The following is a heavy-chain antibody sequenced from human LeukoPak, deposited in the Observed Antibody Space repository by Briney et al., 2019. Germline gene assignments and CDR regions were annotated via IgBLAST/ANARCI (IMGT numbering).Heavy chain of an antibody. CDR1: GGSISSSNYY. CDR2: IYHSGST. J-gene: IGHJ4*02. Sequence: PSETLSLTCTVSGGSISSSNYYWGWIRQPPGKGLERIGSIYHSGSTYYNPSLKSRVTISVDTSKNQFSLKLSSVTAADTAVYYCARAPGGGSYDPYYFDYWGQGTLVTVSS. D-gene: IGHD1-26*01. CDR3: ARAPGGGSYDPYYFDY. V-gene: IGHV4-39*07.